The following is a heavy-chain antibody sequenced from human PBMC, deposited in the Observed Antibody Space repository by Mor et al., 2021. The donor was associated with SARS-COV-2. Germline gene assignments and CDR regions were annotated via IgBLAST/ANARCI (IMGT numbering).Heavy chain of an antibody. D-gene: IGHD3-10*01. Sequence: SRVTISVDPSKNQFSLKLSSVTAADTAVYYCARSGSGSYYEPFDYWGQGTLVTVSS. J-gene: IGHJ4*02. V-gene: IGHV4-59*01. CDR3: ARSGSGSYYEPFDY.